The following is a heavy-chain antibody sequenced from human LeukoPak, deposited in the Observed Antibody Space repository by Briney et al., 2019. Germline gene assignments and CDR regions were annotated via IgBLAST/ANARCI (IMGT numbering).Heavy chain of an antibody. CDR1: GYTFTGYY. CDR3: ARDYYYDSSGYYYWGGGAFDI. V-gene: IGHV1-2*06. J-gene: IGHJ3*02. D-gene: IGHD3-22*01. CDR2: INPNSGGT. Sequence: ASVKVSCKASGYTFTGYYMHWVRQAPGQGLEWMGRINPNSGGTNYAQKFQGRVTMTRDTSISIAYMELSRLRSDDTAVYYCARDYYYDSSGYYYWGGGAFDIWGQGTMVTVSS.